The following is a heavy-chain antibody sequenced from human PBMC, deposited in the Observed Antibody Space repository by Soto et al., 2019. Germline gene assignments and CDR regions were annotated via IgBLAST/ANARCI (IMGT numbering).Heavy chain of an antibody. CDR3: ARHPGYCSGGSCFGQYTMDV. V-gene: IGHV4-39*01. J-gene: IGHJ6*02. Sequence: PAGSLFITSHICSYSIPSTLCYCAWSSELPGSGLEWIGNINSGGTTHYSPSLESRVTISVDTSNNQFSLKLTSVTAADTAVYYCARHPGYCSGGSCFGQYTMDVWGQGTTVS. CDR2: INSGGTT. CDR1: SYSIPSTLCY. D-gene: IGHD2-15*01.